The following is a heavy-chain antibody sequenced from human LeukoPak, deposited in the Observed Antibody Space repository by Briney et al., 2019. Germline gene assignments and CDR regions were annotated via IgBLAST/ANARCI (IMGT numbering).Heavy chain of an antibody. V-gene: IGHV3-23*01. CDR2: ISGSGGST. CDR1: GFTFSSYA. D-gene: IGHD6-19*01. CDR3: AKVAAGYSSGWSGNFDY. J-gene: IGHJ4*02. Sequence: PGGSLRLSCAASGFTFSSYAMSWVRQAPGKGLEWVSAISGSGGSTYYADSVKGRFTVSRDNSKNTLYLQMNSLRAEDTAVYYCAKVAAGYSSGWSGNFDYWGQGTLVTVSS.